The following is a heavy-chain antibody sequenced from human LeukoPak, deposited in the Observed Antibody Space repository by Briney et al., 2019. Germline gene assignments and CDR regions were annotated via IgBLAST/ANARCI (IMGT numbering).Heavy chain of an antibody. D-gene: IGHD5-24*01. V-gene: IGHV1-69*13. Sequence: ASVKVSCKASGGTFSSYDISWVRQAPGQGLEWMGGITPIFGTANYAQKFQGRVTITADESTSTAYMELSSLRSEDTAVYYCARTSREMATGYLGYWGQGTLVTVSS. CDR1: GGTFSSYD. J-gene: IGHJ4*02. CDR2: ITPIFGTA. CDR3: ARTSREMATGYLGY.